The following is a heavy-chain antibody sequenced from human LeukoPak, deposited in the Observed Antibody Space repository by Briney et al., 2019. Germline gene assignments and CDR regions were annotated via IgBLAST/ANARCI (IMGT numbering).Heavy chain of an antibody. V-gene: IGHV3-30*02. Sequence: GGSLRLSCAASGFTFSIYGMYWVRQAPGKGLEWGAFIRYDGSNKYYEDSVKGRFTISRDNSKNTLYLQMNSLRAEDTAVYYCAKGAAGYDSSGYYAFDYWGQGTLVTVSS. CDR2: IRYDGSNK. CDR1: GFTFSIYG. J-gene: IGHJ4*02. D-gene: IGHD3-22*01. CDR3: AKGAAGYDSSGYYAFDY.